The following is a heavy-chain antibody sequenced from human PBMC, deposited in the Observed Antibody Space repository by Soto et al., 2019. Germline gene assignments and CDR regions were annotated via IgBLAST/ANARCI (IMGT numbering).Heavy chain of an antibody. CDR2: ISAYNGNT. CDR1: GYTFTSYG. CDR3: AGVLYYDILTGYPTLAFDI. Sequence: ASVKVSCKASGYTFTSYGISWVRQAPGQGLEWMGWISAYNGNTNYAQKLQGRVTMTTDTSTSTAYMELMSLRSDDTAVYYCAGVLYYDILTGYPTLAFDIWGQGTMVTVSS. V-gene: IGHV1-18*01. D-gene: IGHD3-9*01. J-gene: IGHJ3*02.